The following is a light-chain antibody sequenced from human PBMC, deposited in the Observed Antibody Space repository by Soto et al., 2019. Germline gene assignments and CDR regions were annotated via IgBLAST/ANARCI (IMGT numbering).Light chain of an antibody. CDR3: QQYKSWLSWT. V-gene: IGKV3-15*01. Sequence: IVLTKSPGTRSVSPGEGARISGRASESVSSKLAWYQHKPCQAHRLLIYGASTRATGIPARFSGSGSGTEFTLTISSLQSEDFSVYYCQQYKSWLSWTFGQGTKLDIK. J-gene: IGKJ1*01. CDR2: GAS. CDR1: ESVSSK.